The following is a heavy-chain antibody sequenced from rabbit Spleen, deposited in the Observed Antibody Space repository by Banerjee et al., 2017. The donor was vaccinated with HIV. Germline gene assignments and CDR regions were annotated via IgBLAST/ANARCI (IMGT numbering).Heavy chain of an antibody. CDR2: IWIEDGRT. V-gene: IGHV1S45*01. CDR3: ARSVGVADYALTL. J-gene: IGHJ4*01. D-gene: IGHD2-1*01. Sequence: QEQLVESGGGLVKPGGSLALTCTASGFTLNNIGMCWVRQAPGRGLEWIACIWIEDGRTYDASWAKGRFTISKTSSTTVTLQMTSLTDADTATYFCARSVGVADYALTLWGQGTLVTVS. CDR1: GFTLNNIG.